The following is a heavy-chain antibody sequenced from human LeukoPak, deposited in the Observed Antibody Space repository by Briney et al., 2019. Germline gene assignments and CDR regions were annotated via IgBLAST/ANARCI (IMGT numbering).Heavy chain of an antibody. CDR2: IIPIFGTA. CDR3: ARAQGAYCGGDCYWSPDDAFDI. CDR1: GGTFSSYA. Sequence: SVKVSCKASGGTFSSYAISWVRQAPGQGLEWMGGIIPIFGTANYAQKFQGRVTITADESTSTAYMELSSLRSEDTAVYYCARAQGAYCGGDCYWSPDDAFDIWGQGTMVAVSS. V-gene: IGHV1-69*13. D-gene: IGHD2-21*02. J-gene: IGHJ3*02.